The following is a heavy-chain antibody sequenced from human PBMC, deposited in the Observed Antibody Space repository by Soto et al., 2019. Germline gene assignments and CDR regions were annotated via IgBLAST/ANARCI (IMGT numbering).Heavy chain of an antibody. CDR1: GGSFSGYY. D-gene: IGHD2-8*01. CDR3: ARSRGYCTNGVCYRVTTYYYMDV. Sequence: SETLSLTCAVYGGSFSGYYWSWIRQPPGKGLEWIGEINHSGSTNYNPSLKSRVTISVDTSKNQFSLKLSSVTAADTAVYYCARSRGYCTNGVCYRVTTYYYMDVWGKGTTVTVSS. CDR2: INHSGST. V-gene: IGHV4-34*01. J-gene: IGHJ6*03.